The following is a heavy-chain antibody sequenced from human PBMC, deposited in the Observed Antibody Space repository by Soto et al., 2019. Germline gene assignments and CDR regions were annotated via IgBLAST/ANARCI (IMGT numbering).Heavy chain of an antibody. CDR3: ARGGSSWSAEYYQH. V-gene: IGHV1-18*01. J-gene: IGHJ1*01. Sequence: QVRLVQSGTEVKKPGASVKVSCKASGYIFTNYGISWVRQAPGQGPEWMGWISGYNGNTKYAQTVQGRVTMTTDTSTRTAYRELRSLRFDDTAVYYCARGGSSWSAEYYQHWGQGTLVVVSS. CDR2: ISGYNGNT. D-gene: IGHD6-13*01. CDR1: GYIFTNYG.